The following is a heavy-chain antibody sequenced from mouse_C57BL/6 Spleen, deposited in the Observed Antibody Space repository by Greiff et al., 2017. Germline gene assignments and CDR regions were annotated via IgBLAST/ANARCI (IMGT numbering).Heavy chain of an antibody. D-gene: IGHD2-5*01. CDR3: AREYSNYWYFDV. CDR1: GYTFTSYW. Sequence: QVKLQQPGTELVKPGASVKLSCKASGYTFTSYWMHWGKQRPGQGLEWIGNINPSNGGPNYNEKFKSKATLTVDQSSSTAYVQLRRLTSEDSAVYYCAREYSNYWYFDVWGTGTTVTVSS. CDR2: INPSNGGP. V-gene: IGHV1-53*01. J-gene: IGHJ1*03.